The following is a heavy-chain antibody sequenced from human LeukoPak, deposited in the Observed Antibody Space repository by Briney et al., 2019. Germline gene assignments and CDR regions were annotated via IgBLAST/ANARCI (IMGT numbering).Heavy chain of an antibody. V-gene: IGHV3-7*03. D-gene: IGHD3-3*01. CDR3: ARDRDDFWSDNWFDP. Sequence: GGSLRLSCEASGFSFLNFWVTWVRQAPGKGLEWVAYIKQDGSEMHYVDSVKGRFTISRDNSKNSLYLQMNSLRAEDTALYYCARDRDDFWSDNWFDPWGQGTLVTVSS. CDR2: IKQDGSEM. J-gene: IGHJ5*02. CDR1: GFSFLNFW.